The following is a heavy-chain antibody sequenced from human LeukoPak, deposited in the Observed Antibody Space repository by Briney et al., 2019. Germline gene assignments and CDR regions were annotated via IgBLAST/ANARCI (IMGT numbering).Heavy chain of an antibody. D-gene: IGHD3-9*01. CDR3: ARFRLSNYDILTGYYYYFDY. CDR1: GFTFSSYS. Sequence: GGSLRLSCAASGFTFSSYSMIWVRQAPGKGLEWVSSIAGGGGYIYYADSVKGQFTISRDNAKNSLYLQMNSLRAEDTAVYYCARFRLSNYDILTGYYYYFDYWGQGTLVTVSS. J-gene: IGHJ4*02. CDR2: IAGGGGYI. V-gene: IGHV3-21*01.